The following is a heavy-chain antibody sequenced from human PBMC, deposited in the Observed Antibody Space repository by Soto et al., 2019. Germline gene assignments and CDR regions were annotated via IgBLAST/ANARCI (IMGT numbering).Heavy chain of an antibody. CDR3: AKALYDFPDY. J-gene: IGHJ4*02. CDR1: GFTFSSYG. Sequence: QVQLVESGGGVVQPGRSLRLSCAASGFTFSSYGMHWVRQAPGKGLEGVAVISYDGSNKYYADSVKGRFTISRDNSKNTLYLQMNSLRAEDTAVYYCAKALYDFPDYWGQGTLVTVSS. CDR2: ISYDGSNK. V-gene: IGHV3-30*18. D-gene: IGHD3-3*01.